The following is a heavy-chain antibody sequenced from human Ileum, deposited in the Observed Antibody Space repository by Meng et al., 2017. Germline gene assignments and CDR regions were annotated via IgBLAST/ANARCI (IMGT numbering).Heavy chain of an antibody. V-gene: IGHV3-7*01. Sequence: GGSLRLSCAASGFTFTDFWMTWVRQAPGKGLEWVANINQNGIEKNYLDSVKGRFTISRDNAKNSVYLQMDSLRAEDTAVYYCARAMNFAHYWGPGTLVTVSS. D-gene: IGHD1-7*01. CDR1: GFTFTDFW. CDR2: INQNGIEK. J-gene: IGHJ4*02. CDR3: ARAMNFAHY.